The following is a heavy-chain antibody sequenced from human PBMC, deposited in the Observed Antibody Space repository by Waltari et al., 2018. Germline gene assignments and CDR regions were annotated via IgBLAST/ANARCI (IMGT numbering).Heavy chain of an antibody. CDR1: GYAISSGYY. CDR2: IYHSGST. J-gene: IGHJ4*02. Sequence: QVQLQESGPGLVKPSETLSLTCAVSGYAISSGYYWGWIRPPPGKGLEWIGSIYHSGSTYYNPSLKSRVTISVDTSKNQFSLKLSSVTAADTAVYYCARAGFYDSSGYFHYWGQGTLVTVSS. CDR3: ARAGFYDSSGYFHY. D-gene: IGHD3-22*01. V-gene: IGHV4-38-2*01.